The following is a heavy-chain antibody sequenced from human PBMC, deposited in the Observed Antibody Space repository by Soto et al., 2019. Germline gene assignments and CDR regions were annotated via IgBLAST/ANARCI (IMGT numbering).Heavy chain of an antibody. Sequence: QVQLVESGGGVVQPGRSLRLSCAASGFTFSSYGMHWVRQAPGKGLEWVAVISNDGSNKYYADSVKGRFTISRDNSKNPLYLQMNSLRAEDTAVYYCAKYYGSGSYSGMDAWGQGTTVTVSS. CDR3: AKYYGSGSYSGMDA. CDR2: ISNDGSNK. D-gene: IGHD3-10*01. CDR1: GFTFSSYG. V-gene: IGHV3-30*18. J-gene: IGHJ6*02.